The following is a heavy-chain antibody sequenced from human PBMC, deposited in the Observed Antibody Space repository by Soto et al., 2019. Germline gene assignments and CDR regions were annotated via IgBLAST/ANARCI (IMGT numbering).Heavy chain of an antibody. D-gene: IGHD5-12*01. Sequence: QVQLAESGGGVVQRGRSLRLSCAASGFTFRSYVMHWVRQAPGKGLEWVAIISYDGSNKYYVNSVNGRFTISRDNYNNTIYLQMNSLRAEDTDIYYCAKDVSREVATTTKMYYHYGMDVWGQGTTVTVSS. CDR1: GFTFRSYV. J-gene: IGHJ6*02. CDR2: ISYDGSNK. CDR3: AKDVSREVATTTKMYYHYGMDV. V-gene: IGHV3-30*18.